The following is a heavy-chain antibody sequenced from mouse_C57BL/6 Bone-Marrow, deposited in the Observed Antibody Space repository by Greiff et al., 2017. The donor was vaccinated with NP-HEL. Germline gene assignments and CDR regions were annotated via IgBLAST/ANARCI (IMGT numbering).Heavy chain of an antibody. V-gene: IGHV1-81*01. CDR1: GYTFTSYG. CDR3: ARSSTVVARYFDV. Sequence: QVQLKQSGAELARPGASVKLSCKASGYTFTSYGISWVKQRTGQGLEWIGEIYPRSGNTYYNEKFKGKATLTADKSSSTAYMELRSLTSEDSAVYFCARSSTVVARYFDVWGTGTTVTVTS. D-gene: IGHD1-1*01. CDR2: IYPRSGNT. J-gene: IGHJ1*03.